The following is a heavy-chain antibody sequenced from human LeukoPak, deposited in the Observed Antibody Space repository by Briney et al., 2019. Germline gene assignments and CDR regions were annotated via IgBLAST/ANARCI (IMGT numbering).Heavy chain of an antibody. V-gene: IGHV3-23*01. CDR2: ISGSGGST. CDR1: GFTFSSYA. D-gene: IGHD2-2*01. J-gene: IGHJ4*02. CDR3: AKGRGIVVVPAAHFDY. Sequence: GGSLRLSCAASGFTFSSYAMSWVRQAPGKGLEWVSAISGSGGSTYYADSVKGRFTISRDNSESTLYLQMNSLRAEDTAVYYCAKGRGIVVVPAAHFDYWGQGTLVTVSS.